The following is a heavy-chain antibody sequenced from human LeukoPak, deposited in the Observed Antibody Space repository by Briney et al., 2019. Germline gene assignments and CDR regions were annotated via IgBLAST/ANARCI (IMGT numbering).Heavy chain of an antibody. V-gene: IGHV4-61*01. CDR3: ARAVTGTSESFDY. CDR1: GRSVSSGSYY. CDR2: IYYSGST. J-gene: IGHJ4*02. Sequence: SETLSLTCTVSGRSVSSGSYYWSWIRQPPGKGLEWIGYIYYSGSTNYNPSLKSRVTISVDTSKNQFSLKLSSVTAADTAVYYCARAVTGTSESFDYWGQGTLVTVSS. D-gene: IGHD1-7*01.